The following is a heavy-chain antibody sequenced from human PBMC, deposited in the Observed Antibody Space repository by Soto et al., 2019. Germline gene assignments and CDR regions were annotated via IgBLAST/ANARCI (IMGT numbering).Heavy chain of an antibody. V-gene: IGHV4-59*01. Sequence: SSETLSLTCTVSGGSISSYYWSWIRQPPGKGLEWIGYIYYSGSTNYNPSLKSRVTISVDTSKNQFSLKLSSVTAADTAVYYCAREAYYDFWSGYYSGLSPWGQGTLVTVSS. CDR2: IYYSGST. CDR3: AREAYYDFWSGYYSGLSP. D-gene: IGHD3-3*01. J-gene: IGHJ5*02. CDR1: GGSISSYY.